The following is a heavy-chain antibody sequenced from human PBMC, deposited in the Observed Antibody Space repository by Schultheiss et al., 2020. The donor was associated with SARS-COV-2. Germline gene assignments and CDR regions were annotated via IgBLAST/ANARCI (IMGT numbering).Heavy chain of an antibody. CDR2: IIPIFGTA. CDR1: GGTFSSYA. V-gene: IGHV1-69*13. D-gene: IGHD3-9*01. Sequence: SVKVSCKASGGTFSSYAISWVRQAPGQGLEWMVGIIPIFGTANYAQKFQGRVTITADESTSTAYMELSSLRSEDTAVYYCARRRITIFCLDYWGQGTLVTGSS. J-gene: IGHJ4*02. CDR3: ARRRITIFCLDY.